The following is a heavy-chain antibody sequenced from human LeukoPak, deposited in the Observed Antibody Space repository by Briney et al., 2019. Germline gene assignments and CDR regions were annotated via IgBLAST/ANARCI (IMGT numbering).Heavy chain of an antibody. J-gene: IGHJ5*02. CDR1: GGTFNNSA. CDR2: IMPLFGTA. CDR3: ARDVHGDYGSGWFDP. D-gene: IGHD4-17*01. Sequence: SVKVSCKTSGGTFNNSAISWARQAPGQGLEWLGGIMPLFGTAGYAQKFQGGVTITKDESTRTVYLELTSLTSDDTAVYYCARDVHGDYGSGWFDPWGQGTLVSVSS. V-gene: IGHV1-69*05.